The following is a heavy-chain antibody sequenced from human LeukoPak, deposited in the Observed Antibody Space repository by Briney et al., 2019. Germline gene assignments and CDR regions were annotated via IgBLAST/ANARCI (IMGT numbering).Heavy chain of an antibody. J-gene: IGHJ3*02. V-gene: IGHV1-18*01. CDR1: GYTFTSYG. CDR3: ARSSVAWELPDAFDI. CDR2: ISAYNGNT. D-gene: IGHD1-26*01. Sequence: ASVKVSCKASGYTFTSYGISWVRQAPGQGLEWMGWISAYNGNTNYAQKLQGRVTMTTDTSTSTAYMELRSLRSDDTAVYYCARSSVAWELPDAFDIWGQGTMVTVSS.